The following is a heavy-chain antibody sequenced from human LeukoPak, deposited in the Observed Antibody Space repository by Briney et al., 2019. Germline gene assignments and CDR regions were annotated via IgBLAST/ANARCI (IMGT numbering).Heavy chain of an antibody. J-gene: IGHJ4*02. Sequence: PSETLSLTCTVSGSSISSYYWSWIRQPPGEGLEWIGYIYYSGSTNYNPSLKSRVTISVDTSKNQFSLKLSSVTAADTAVYYCARVRQLWFDYWGQGTLVTVSS. D-gene: IGHD5-18*01. CDR1: GSSISSYY. V-gene: IGHV4-59*01. CDR3: ARVRQLWFDY. CDR2: IYYSGST.